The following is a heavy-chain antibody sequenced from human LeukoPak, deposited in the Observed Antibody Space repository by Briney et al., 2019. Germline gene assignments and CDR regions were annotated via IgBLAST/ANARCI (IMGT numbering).Heavy chain of an antibody. V-gene: IGHV4-59*01. CDR2: IYYSGST. Sequence: SETLSLTCTVSGGSISSYYWSWIRQPPRKGLEWIGYIYYSGSTNYNPSLKSRVTISVDTSKNQSSLKLSSVTAADTAVYYCASLGTSTYNWFDPWGQGTLVTVSS. J-gene: IGHJ5*02. D-gene: IGHD3-16*01. CDR3: ASLGTSTYNWFDP. CDR1: GGSISSYY.